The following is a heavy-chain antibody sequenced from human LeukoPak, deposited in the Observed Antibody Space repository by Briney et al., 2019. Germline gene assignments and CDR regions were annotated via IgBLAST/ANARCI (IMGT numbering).Heavy chain of an antibody. Sequence: GGSLRLSCAASGFTFSDFSMNWVRQAPGKGLEYVSAISSNGGRTYYANSVKGRFTISRDNSKNTLYLQMGSLRAEDMAVYYCARSLFYDLDAFDIWGQGTMVTVSS. CDR2: ISSNGGRT. CDR3: ARSLFYDLDAFDI. CDR1: GFTFSDFS. J-gene: IGHJ3*02. V-gene: IGHV3-64*01. D-gene: IGHD3-16*01.